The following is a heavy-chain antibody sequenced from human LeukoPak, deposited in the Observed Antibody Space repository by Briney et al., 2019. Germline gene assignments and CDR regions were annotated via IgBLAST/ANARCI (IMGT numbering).Heavy chain of an antibody. Sequence: PSDPLSLTCSLSGRSLSIFYGICLRDPAGKAVVGIGRIYTSGSANYNPSLKSRVTMSVDASKNQFSLKLSSVTAADTAVYYCARDHRNYYDSSGYYRHNAFDIWGQGTMVTVSS. CDR1: GRSLSIFY. V-gene: IGHV4-4*07. D-gene: IGHD3-22*01. CDR3: ARDHRNYYDSSGYYRHNAFDI. CDR2: IYTSGSA. J-gene: IGHJ3*02.